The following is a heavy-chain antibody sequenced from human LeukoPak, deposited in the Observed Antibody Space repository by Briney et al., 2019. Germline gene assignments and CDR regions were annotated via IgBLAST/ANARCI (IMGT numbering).Heavy chain of an antibody. D-gene: IGHD5-18*01. V-gene: IGHV1-2*06. CDR1: GYTFTGYY. CDR2: INPNSGGT. J-gene: IGHJ4*02. CDR3: AKNVYGYGGSFDY. Sequence: DSVQVSCKASGYTFTGYYMHWVRQAPGQGLEWMGRINPNSGGTNYAQKFQGRVTMTRDTSLSTAYMELSRLRSDDTAVYYCAKNVYGYGGSFDYWGQGTLVTVSS.